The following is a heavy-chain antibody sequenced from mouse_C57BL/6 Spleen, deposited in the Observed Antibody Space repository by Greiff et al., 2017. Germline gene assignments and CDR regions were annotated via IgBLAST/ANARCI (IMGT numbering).Heavy chain of an antibody. V-gene: IGHV1-64*01. Sequence: VQLQQPGAELVKPGASVKLSCKASGYTFTSYWMHWVKQRPGQGLEWIGMIHPNSGSTNYNEKFKSKATLTVDKSSSTAYMQLSSLTSEDSAVYYCARVELLRYYFDYWGQGTTLTVSS. CDR2: IHPNSGST. CDR3: ARVELLRYYFDY. D-gene: IGHD1-1*01. J-gene: IGHJ2*01. CDR1: GYTFTSYW.